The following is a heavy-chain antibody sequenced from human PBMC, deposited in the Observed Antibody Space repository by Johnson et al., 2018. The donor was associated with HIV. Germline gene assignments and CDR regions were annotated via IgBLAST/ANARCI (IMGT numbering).Heavy chain of an antibody. CDR2: IKQDGSEK. CDR1: GFTFSTYW. CDR3: ARPPVWFRELYAFDI. V-gene: IGHV3-7*01. D-gene: IGHD3-10*01. Sequence: VQLVESGGGLVQPGGSLRLSCAASGFTFSTYWMSWVRQAPGKGLEWVANIKQDGSEKYSVDSLKGRFTISRDNAKSTLYLQMNSLRAEDTAVYYCARPPVWFRELYAFDIWGQGTMVTVSS. J-gene: IGHJ3*02.